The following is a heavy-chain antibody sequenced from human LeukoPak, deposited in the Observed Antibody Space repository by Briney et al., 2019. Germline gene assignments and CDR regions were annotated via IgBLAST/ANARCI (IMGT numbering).Heavy chain of an antibody. CDR1: GGSISSGGYS. J-gene: IGHJ4*02. Sequence: SQTLSLTCAVSGGSISSGGYSWSWIRQPPGKGLEWIGYIYHSGSTYYNPSLKSRVTIPVDRSKNQFSLKLSSVTAADTAVYYCARVYSSGWYYFDYWGQGTLVTVSS. D-gene: IGHD6-19*01. V-gene: IGHV4-30-2*01. CDR3: ARVYSSGWYYFDY. CDR2: IYHSGST.